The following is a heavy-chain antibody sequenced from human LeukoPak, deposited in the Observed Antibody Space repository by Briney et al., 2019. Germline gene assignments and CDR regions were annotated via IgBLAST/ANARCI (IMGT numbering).Heavy chain of an antibody. D-gene: IGHD5-24*01. J-gene: IGHJ4*02. CDR1: GGSISSSSYY. V-gene: IGHV4-39*01. CDR3: ARRAHGYNVNYYFDS. CDR2: IYYTGTT. Sequence: SQTLSLTCTVSGGSISSSSYYWGWIRQPPGKGLEWIGNIYYTGTTYYNPSLKSRVTISVDTSKNQFSLKLNSVTAADTAVYYCARRAHGYNVNYYFDSWGQGTLVTVSS.